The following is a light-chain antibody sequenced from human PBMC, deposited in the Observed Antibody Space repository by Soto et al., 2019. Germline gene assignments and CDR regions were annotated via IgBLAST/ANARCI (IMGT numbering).Light chain of an antibody. Sequence: DIQMTQSPSPLSASVGDRVYITCRTSQSISSYLNWYQAKPGKAPKLLIYDASSLESGVPSRFSGSGSGTDFTLTISSLQPEDSATYYCQQSYSTPPFNFGPGTRVDI. CDR3: QQSYSTPPFN. J-gene: IGKJ3*01. CDR1: QSISSY. CDR2: DAS. V-gene: IGKV1-39*01.